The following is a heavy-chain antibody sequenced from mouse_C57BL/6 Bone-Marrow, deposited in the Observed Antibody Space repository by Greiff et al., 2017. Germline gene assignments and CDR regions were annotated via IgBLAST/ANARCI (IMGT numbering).Heavy chain of an antibody. CDR2: IDPSDSYT. CDR1: GYTFTSYW. V-gene: IGHV1-69*01. D-gene: IGHD2-3*01. CDR3: ARNDGYPHYYAMDY. J-gene: IGHJ4*01. Sequence: QVQLQQPGAELVMPGASVTLSCKASGYTFTSYWMHWVKQRPGQGLEWIGEIDPSDSYTNYNQKFKGKSTLTVDKSSSTAYMQLSSLTSEDSAVYYCARNDGYPHYYAMDYWGQGTSVTVSS.